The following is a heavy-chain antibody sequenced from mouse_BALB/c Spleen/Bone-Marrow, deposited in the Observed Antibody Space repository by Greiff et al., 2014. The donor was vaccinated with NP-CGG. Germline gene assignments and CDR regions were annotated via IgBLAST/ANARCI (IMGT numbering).Heavy chain of an antibody. CDR1: GFTLSSYG. CDR2: ISSGGSNT. Sequence: EVKLVESGGDLVKPGGSLKLSCAASGFTLSSYGTSWGRQTPDKRLEWVATISSGGSNTYYPDSVKGRFTISRDNAKNTLYLQMSSLKSEDTAMYYCARHQRYYAMDYWGQGTSVTVSS. J-gene: IGHJ4*01. CDR3: ARHQRYYAMDY. V-gene: IGHV5-6*01.